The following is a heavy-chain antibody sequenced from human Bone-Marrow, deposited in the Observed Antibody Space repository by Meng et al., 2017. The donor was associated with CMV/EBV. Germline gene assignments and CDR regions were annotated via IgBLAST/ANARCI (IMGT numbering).Heavy chain of an antibody. Sequence: ASVKVSCKASGYTFTSYGISWVRQAPGQGLEWMGWISAYNGNTNYAQKLQGRVTMTTDTSTSTAYMELSSLRSEDTAVYYCARISAAEGNNWFDPWGQGTLVTVSS. V-gene: IGHV1-18*01. J-gene: IGHJ5*02. CDR1: GYTFTSYG. D-gene: IGHD1-26*01. CDR2: ISAYNGNT. CDR3: ARISAAEGNNWFDP.